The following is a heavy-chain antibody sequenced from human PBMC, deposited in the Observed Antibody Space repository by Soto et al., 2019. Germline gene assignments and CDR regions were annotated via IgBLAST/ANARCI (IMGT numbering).Heavy chain of an antibody. CDR3: ARVEDGDYGHFQH. CDR1: GGSISSYY. CDR2: IYYSGST. V-gene: IGHV4-59*01. Sequence: SETLSLTCTVSGGSISSYYWSWIRQPPGKGLEWIGYIYYSGSTNYNPSLKSRVTISVDTSKNQFSLELSSVTAGDTAVYYCARVEDGDYGHFQHWGQGTLVTVSS. D-gene: IGHD4-17*01. J-gene: IGHJ1*01.